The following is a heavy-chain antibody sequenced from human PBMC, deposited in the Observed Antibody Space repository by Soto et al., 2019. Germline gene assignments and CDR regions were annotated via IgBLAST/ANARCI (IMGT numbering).Heavy chain of an antibody. D-gene: IGHD3-22*01. V-gene: IGHV1-69*01. CDR2: IIPIFGTA. CDR3: AREGAYYYDSSGYMDPYWYFDL. Sequence: QVQLVQSGAEVKKPGSSVKVSCKASGGTFRSYAISWVRQAPGQGLEWMGGIIPIFGTANYAQKFQGRVTITADESTSTAYMERSSLRSDDTALYYCAREGAYYYDSSGYMDPYWYFDLWGRGTLVTVSS. J-gene: IGHJ2*01. CDR1: GGTFRSYA.